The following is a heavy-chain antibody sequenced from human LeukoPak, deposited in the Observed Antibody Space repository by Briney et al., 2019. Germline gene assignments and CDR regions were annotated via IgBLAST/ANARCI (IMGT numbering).Heavy chain of an antibody. J-gene: IGHJ4*02. CDR3: AREPPYFDY. V-gene: IGHV3-48*03. CDR1: GFTFSSYE. Sequence: GGSLRLSCAASGFTFSSYEMNWVRQAPGKGLEWVSYISSSGSTIYYADSVKGRFTISRDNAKNSLYLQMNSLRAEDTAVYYCAREPPYFDYWGQGTLVTVSS. CDR2: ISSSGSTI.